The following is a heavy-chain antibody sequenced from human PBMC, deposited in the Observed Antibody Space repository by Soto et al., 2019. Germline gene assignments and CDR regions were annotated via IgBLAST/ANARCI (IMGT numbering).Heavy chain of an antibody. CDR2: ISAYNGNT. Sequence: QVQLVQSGAEVKKPGASVKVSCKASGYTFTSYGISWVRQAPGQGLEWMGWISAYNGNTNYAQKLQGRVTMTTDTSTSTADLELRSLRSDDTAGYYCARDAPTDWFDPRGQGTLVTVSS. J-gene: IGHJ5*02. D-gene: IGHD4-4*01. V-gene: IGHV1-18*01. CDR1: GYTFTSYG. CDR3: ARDAPTDWFDP.